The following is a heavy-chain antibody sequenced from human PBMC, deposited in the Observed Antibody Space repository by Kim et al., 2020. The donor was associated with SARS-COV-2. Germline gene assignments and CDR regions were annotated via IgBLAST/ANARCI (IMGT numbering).Heavy chain of an antibody. CDR1: GGSFSVHY. CDR3: ARQRGYSSGNSFDS. Sequence: SETLSLTCAVYGGSFSVHYWSWIRQSPEKGLEWIGEINHSASTNYNPSLKSRVTMSVDTSKNQFSLKVSSVTAADTAVYYCARQRGYSSGNSFDSWGQGTLVTVSS. CDR2: INHSAST. J-gene: IGHJ4*02. D-gene: IGHD6-19*01. V-gene: IGHV4-34*01.